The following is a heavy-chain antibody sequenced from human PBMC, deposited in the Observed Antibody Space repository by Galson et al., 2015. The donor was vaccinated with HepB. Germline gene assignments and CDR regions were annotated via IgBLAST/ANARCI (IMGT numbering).Heavy chain of an antibody. Sequence: SLRLSCAASGFIFSDYYMSWIRQAPGKGLEWISYISNSGNTIYYADSVKGRFTISRDNARNSLYLQMKSLRADDTAVYYCAREGRLRAVYFDDWGQGTRVTVSS. CDR2: ISNSGNTI. J-gene: IGHJ4*02. CDR3: AREGRLRAVYFDD. D-gene: IGHD6-25*01. V-gene: IGHV3-11*01. CDR1: GFIFSDYY.